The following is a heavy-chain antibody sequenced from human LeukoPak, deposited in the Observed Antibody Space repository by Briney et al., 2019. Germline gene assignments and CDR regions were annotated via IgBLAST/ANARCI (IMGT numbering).Heavy chain of an antibody. CDR2: IYSGGNT. J-gene: IGHJ4*02. CDR1: GLTVSINY. CDR3: ARGETSSYDY. Sequence: TGGSLRLSCAASGLTVSINYMSWVRQAPGKGLEWVSVIYSGGNTYYADSVKGRFTISRDNSKNTVYLQMNSLRAEDTAVYYCARGETSSYDYWGQGTLVTVSS. D-gene: IGHD2-2*01. V-gene: IGHV3-53*01.